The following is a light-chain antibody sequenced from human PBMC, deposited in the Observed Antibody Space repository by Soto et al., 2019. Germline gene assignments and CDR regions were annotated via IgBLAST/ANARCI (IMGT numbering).Light chain of an antibody. CDR3: SLYTSENAYV. J-gene: IGLJ1*01. Sequence: SALAQPPSVSGSPGQSVTISCTGTSTDFVSYNRVSWYQQPPGTAPKLMIYEVSKRPSGVPDRFSGSKSGNTASLTISGLQAADEADYYCSLYTSENAYVFGTGTKVTGL. V-gene: IGLV2-18*01. CDR1: STDFVSYNR. CDR2: EVS.